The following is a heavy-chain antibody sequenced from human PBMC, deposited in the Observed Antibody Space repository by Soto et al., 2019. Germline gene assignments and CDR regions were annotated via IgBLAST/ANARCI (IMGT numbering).Heavy chain of an antibody. V-gene: IGHV5-51*01. Sequence: PGESLKISCKGSGYRFTNYWIGWVRQMPGKGLEWMGIIYPGDSDTRYSPSFQGQVTISADKSISTAYLQWSSLKASDTAMYYCARRSSTTMGYYGMDVWGQGTTVTVSS. J-gene: IGHJ6*02. CDR2: IYPGDSDT. CDR1: GYRFTNYW. CDR3: ARRSSTTMGYYGMDV. D-gene: IGHD2-2*01.